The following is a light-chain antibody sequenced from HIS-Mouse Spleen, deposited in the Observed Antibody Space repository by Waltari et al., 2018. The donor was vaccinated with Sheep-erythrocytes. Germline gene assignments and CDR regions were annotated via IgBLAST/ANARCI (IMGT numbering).Light chain of an antibody. J-gene: IGLJ2*01. CDR3: QAWDSSTVV. Sequence: SYELTQPPSVSVSPGQTASITCSGDKWGDKYACWYQQKPGHSPVLVIYQDSKRPSGIPGRFSGSNSGNTATLTISGTQAMDEADYYCQAWDSSTVVFGGGTKLTVL. CDR1: KWGDKY. CDR2: QDS. V-gene: IGLV3-1*01.